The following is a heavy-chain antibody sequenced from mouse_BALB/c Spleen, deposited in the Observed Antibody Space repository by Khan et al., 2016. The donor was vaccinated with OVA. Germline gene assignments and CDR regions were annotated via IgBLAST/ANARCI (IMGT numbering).Heavy chain of an antibody. CDR2: IWGGGGT. V-gene: IGHV2-6-4*01. D-gene: IGHD2-14*01. CDR1: EFSLSRYN. J-gene: IGHJ4*01. Sequence: VKLVESGPGLVAPSQSLSITCTVSEFSLSRYNIHWVRQPPGKGLEWLGMIWGGGGTDYNSTLKSRLNIRKDNSKSQVLLKMNSLQTDDTAMYYCARAYYRYDGYYAMDYWGQGTSVTVSS. CDR3: ARAYYRYDGYYAMDY.